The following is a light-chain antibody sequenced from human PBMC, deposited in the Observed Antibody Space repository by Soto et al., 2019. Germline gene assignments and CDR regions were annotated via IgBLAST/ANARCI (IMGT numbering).Light chain of an antibody. CDR2: DNN. V-gene: IGLV1-51*01. CDR3: GTWDSSLSAGV. CDR1: SYNIGNNY. Sequence: QSVLTQPPSVSAAPGQKVTISCSGSSYNIGNNYVSWYQQLPGTAPKLLIYDNNKRPSGIPDRFSGSKSGTSATLGITGLQTGDEADYYCGTWDSSLSAGVFGGGTKSPS. J-gene: IGLJ3*02.